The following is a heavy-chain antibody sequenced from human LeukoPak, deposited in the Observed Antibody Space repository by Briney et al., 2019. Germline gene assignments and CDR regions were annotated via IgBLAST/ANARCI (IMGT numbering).Heavy chain of an antibody. J-gene: IGHJ3*02. Sequence: PGGSLRLSCAASGFTFNSYAMHWVRQAPGKGLEWVSVISYDGSDKFYGDSVKGRFTVSRDNSKNSLYLQMNSLRAEDTALYYCAKDTKWELGGSSAFDIWGQGTMVTVSS. CDR3: AKDTKWELGGSSAFDI. CDR1: GFTFNSYA. V-gene: IGHV3-30*18. CDR2: ISYDGSDK. D-gene: IGHD1-26*01.